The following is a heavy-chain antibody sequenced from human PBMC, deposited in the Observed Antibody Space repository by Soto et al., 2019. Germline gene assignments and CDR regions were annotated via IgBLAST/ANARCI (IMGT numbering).Heavy chain of an antibody. J-gene: IGHJ3*02. Sequence: ASVKVSCKVSGYTLTELSMHWVRQAPGKGLEWMGGFDPEDGETIYAQKFQGRVTMTEDTSTDTAYMELSSLRSEDTAVYYCAISYHNIVVVPAAPWDAFDIWGQGTMVTVSS. V-gene: IGHV1-24*01. CDR2: FDPEDGET. CDR1: GYTLTELS. CDR3: AISYHNIVVVPAAPWDAFDI. D-gene: IGHD2-2*01.